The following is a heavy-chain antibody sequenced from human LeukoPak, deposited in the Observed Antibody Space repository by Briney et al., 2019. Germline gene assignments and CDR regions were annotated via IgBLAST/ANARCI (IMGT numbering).Heavy chain of an antibody. CDR2: INPNSGGT. D-gene: IGHD3-9*01. Sequence: ASVKVSCKASGYTFTGYYMHWVRQAPGQGLEWMGWINPNSGGTNYAQNFQGRVTMTRDTSISTAYMELRSLRSDDTAVYYCARVHYDILTGYSYFDYWGRGTLVTVSS. J-gene: IGHJ4*02. CDR1: GYTFTGYY. V-gene: IGHV1-2*02. CDR3: ARVHYDILTGYSYFDY.